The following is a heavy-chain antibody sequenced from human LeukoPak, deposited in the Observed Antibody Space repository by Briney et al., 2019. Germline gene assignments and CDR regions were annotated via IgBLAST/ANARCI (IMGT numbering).Heavy chain of an antibody. CDR1: GGSISSGDYY. V-gene: IGHV4-39*07. D-gene: IGHD3-16*02. J-gene: IGHJ4*02. Sequence: PSETLSLTCTVSGGSISSGDYYWSWIRQPPGKGLEWIGEINHSGSTNYNPSLKSRVTISVDTSKNQFSLKLSSVTAADTAVYYCARGWRLGELSYPFDYWGQGTLVTVSS. CDR2: INHSGST. CDR3: ARGWRLGELSYPFDY.